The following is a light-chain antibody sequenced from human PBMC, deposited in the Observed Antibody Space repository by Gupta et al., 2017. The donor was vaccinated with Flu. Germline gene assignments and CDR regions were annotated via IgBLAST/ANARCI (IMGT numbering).Light chain of an antibody. CDR3: QQRSNWFT. Sequence: SPATLSWSTGESATLACRASQSVRTYLAWYQQKGGQAPRLLLYDASKRATGVPARFSGSGSGTDFTLNISSLEPEDFAVYYCQQRSNWFTFGGGTKVEI. CDR1: QSVRTY. V-gene: IGKV3-11*01. CDR2: DAS. J-gene: IGKJ4*01.